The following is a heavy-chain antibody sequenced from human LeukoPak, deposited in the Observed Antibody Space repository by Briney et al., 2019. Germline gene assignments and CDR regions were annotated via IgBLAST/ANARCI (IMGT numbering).Heavy chain of an antibody. CDR2: IYYSGST. J-gene: IGHJ4*02. Sequence: PSETLSLTCTVSGGSISSSSYYWGWIRQPPGKGLEWIGSIYYSGSTYYNPSLKSRVTISVDTSKNQFSLKLSSVTAADTAVYYCASGGWWETVYYFDYWGQGTLVTVSS. CDR1: GGSISSSSYY. CDR3: ASGGWWETVYYFDY. D-gene: IGHD6-19*01. V-gene: IGHV4-39*01.